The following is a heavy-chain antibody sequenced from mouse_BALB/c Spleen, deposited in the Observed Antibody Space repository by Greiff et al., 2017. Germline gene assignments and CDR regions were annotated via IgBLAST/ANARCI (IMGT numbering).Heavy chain of an antibody. CDR2: IWAGGST. J-gene: IGHJ1*01. V-gene: IGHV2-9*02. CDR1: GFSLTSYG. CDR3: AGYYGYGYFDV. Sequence: VHLVESGPGLVAPSQSLSITCTVSGFSLTSYGVHWVRQPPGKGLEWLGVIWAGGSTNYNSALMSRLSISKDNSKSQVFLKMNSLQTDDTAMYYCAGYYGYGYFDVWGAGTTVTVSS. D-gene: IGHD1-1*01.